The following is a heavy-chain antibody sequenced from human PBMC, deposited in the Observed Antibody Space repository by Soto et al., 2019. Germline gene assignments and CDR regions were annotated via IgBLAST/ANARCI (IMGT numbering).Heavy chain of an antibody. CDR1: SGSISSSNG. CDR2: IYHSGST. Sequence: QVQLQESGPGLVKPSGTLSLTCAVSSGSISSSNGWSWVRQPPGKGLEWIGEIYHSGSTNYNPSLKSRVTISVDKSKNQFSLKLSSVTAADTAVYYCAGVAGVVTAGGYFDYWGQGTLVTVSS. CDR3: AGVAGVVTAGGYFDY. J-gene: IGHJ4*02. D-gene: IGHD6-13*01. V-gene: IGHV4-4*02.